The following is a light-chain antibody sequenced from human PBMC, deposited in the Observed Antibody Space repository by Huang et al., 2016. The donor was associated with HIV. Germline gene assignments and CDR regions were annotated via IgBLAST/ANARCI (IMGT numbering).Light chain of an antibody. CDR3: QQRSNWPPEGT. CDR1: QSISSY. Sequence: EIVLTQSPATLSLSPGERATLSCRASQSISSYLAWYQQKPGQAPRLLIYDASNRATGVPARFSGSGSGTDFTLTINSREPEDFAVYYCQQRSNWPPEGTFGQGTKVEIK. V-gene: IGKV3-11*01. CDR2: DAS. J-gene: IGKJ1*01.